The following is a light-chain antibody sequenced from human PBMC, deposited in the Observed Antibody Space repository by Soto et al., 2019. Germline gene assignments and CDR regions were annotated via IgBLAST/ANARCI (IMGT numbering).Light chain of an antibody. CDR3: SSYTTSDTLV. J-gene: IGLJ2*01. CDR2: DVS. V-gene: IGLV2-14*03. Sequence: QSVLTQPASVSGSPGQSIAISCTGTISDVGSYNYVSWYRHHPGKAPKLMIYDVSNRPPGVSDRFSGSKSGNTASLTISGLQAEDEGDYYCSSYTTSDTLVFGGGTKLTV. CDR1: ISDVGSYNY.